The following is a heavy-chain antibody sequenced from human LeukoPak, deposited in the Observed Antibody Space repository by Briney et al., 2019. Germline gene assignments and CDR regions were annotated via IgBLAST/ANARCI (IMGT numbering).Heavy chain of an antibody. CDR2: IYYSGST. CDR3: ARVGSAAIPYGMDV. J-gene: IGHJ6*02. CDR1: GGSISSYY. Sequence: SETLSLTCTVSGGSISSYYWSWIRQPPGKGLEWIGYIYYSGSTNYNPSLKSRVTISVVTSKNQSSLKLSSVTAADTAVYYCARVGSAAIPYGMDVWGQGTTVTVSS. V-gene: IGHV4-59*01. D-gene: IGHD2-2*01.